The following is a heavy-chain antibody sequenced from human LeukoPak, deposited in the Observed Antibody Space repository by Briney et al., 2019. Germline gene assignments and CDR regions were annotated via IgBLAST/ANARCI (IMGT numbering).Heavy chain of an antibody. Sequence: GGSLRLSCAASGFTFSSYWIHWVRQAPGKGLLWVSRINSDGSSTSYADSVKGRFTISRDNAKNTLYLQMNSLRAEDTAVYYCARESLSVTIFGVVSPDAFDIWGQGTMVTVSS. D-gene: IGHD3-3*01. CDR1: GFTFSSYW. CDR3: ARESLSVTIFGVVSPDAFDI. J-gene: IGHJ3*02. V-gene: IGHV3-74*01. CDR2: INSDGSST.